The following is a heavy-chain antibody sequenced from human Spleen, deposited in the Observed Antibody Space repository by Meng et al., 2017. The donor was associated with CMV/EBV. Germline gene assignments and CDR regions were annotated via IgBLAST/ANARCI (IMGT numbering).Heavy chain of an antibody. D-gene: IGHD2-15*01. CDR1: GFTFGDYA. J-gene: IGHJ4*02. Sequence: GESLKISCTASGFTFGDYAMSWVRQAPGKGLEWVSAMNTNGESTYYADSVRGRYTISRDNSKNTLYLQMDSLKAEDAAVYYCATLGAAYCSGGSCARLDYWGRGTLVTVSS. CDR3: ATLGAAYCSGGSCARLDY. V-gene: IGHV3-23*01. CDR2: MNTNGEST.